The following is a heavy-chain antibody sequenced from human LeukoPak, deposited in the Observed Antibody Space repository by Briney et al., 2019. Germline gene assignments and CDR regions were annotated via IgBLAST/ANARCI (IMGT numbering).Heavy chain of an antibody. V-gene: IGHV3-21*06. CDR2: ISSSSSYI. D-gene: IGHD3-16*01. CDR1: GFTFSSYS. J-gene: IGHJ6*03. CDR3: AKGGEWSWSYYYHYMDV. Sequence: GGSLRLSCAASGFTFSSYSMNWVRQAPGKGLEWASSISSSSSYIYYADSVKGRFTISRDNSKNTLDLQMKSLRAEDTAVYYCAKGGEWSWSYYYHYMDVWGKGTTVTISS.